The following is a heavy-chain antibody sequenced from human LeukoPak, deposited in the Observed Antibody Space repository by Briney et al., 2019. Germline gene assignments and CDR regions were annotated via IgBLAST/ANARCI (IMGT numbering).Heavy chain of an antibody. D-gene: IGHD2-15*01. V-gene: IGHV4-4*02. CDR1: GFTISSNF. J-gene: IGHJ4*02. Sequence: PGGSLRLSCVVSGFTISSNFMSWVRQPPGKGLEWIGEIYHSGSTNYNPSLKSRVTISVDKSKNQFSLKLSSVTAADTAVYYCARSGYCSGGSCPTSSNFDYWGQGTLVTVSS. CDR3: ARSGYCSGGSCPTSSNFDY. CDR2: IYHSGST.